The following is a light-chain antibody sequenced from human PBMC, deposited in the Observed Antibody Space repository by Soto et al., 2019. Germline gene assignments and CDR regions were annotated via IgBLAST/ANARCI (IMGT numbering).Light chain of an antibody. Sequence: DIQMTQSPSSLSASVGDRVTITCRASQSISSYLNWYQQKPGKAPKLLIYAASSLQGGVPSRFSGSGSGTDFTLTISRLQPEDFALYYCQQYSSTPLTFGRGTKLEIK. CDR3: QQYSSTPLT. CDR2: AAS. J-gene: IGKJ4*01. CDR1: QSISSY. V-gene: IGKV1-39*01.